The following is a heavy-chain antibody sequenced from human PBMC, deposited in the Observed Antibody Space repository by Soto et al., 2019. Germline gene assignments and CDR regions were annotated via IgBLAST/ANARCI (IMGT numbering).Heavy chain of an antibody. V-gene: IGHV3-21*01. D-gene: IGHD2-21*01. CDR3: ARATMGDFDI. J-gene: IGHJ3*02. CDR2: INSSSRYI. CDR1: GFTFNSYS. Sequence: GGALQPYCRTPGFTFNSYSMKWGRQAPGKGLGWVASINSSSRYIYYGDSVKGRFTISRDHEKNSLYLQINGLRSDATDVYYCARATMGDFDIWGQGTMVTVSS.